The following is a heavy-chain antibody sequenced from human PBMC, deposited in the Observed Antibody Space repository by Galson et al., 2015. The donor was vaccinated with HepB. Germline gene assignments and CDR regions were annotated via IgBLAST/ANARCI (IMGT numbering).Heavy chain of an antibody. V-gene: IGHV3-53*01. CDR3: ARDVKGSGGDY. J-gene: IGHJ4*02. D-gene: IGHD4-23*01. Sequence: SLRLSCAASGFTVSSNYMSWVRQAPGKGLEWVSVIYTGGSTYYADSVKGRFIISRDNPKNMLYLQMNSLRAEDTAVYYCARDVKGSGGDYWGQGTLVTVSS. CDR1: GFTVSSNY. CDR2: IYTGGST.